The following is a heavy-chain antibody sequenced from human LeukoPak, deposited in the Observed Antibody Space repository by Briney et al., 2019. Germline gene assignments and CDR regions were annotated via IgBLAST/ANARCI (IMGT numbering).Heavy chain of an antibody. CDR2: IRSKAYGGTT. V-gene: IGHV3-49*04. J-gene: IGHJ4*02. CDR3: TRGMGVY. Sequence: GGSLRLSCTAPGFTLGDYAMSWVRQAPGKGLEWVGFIRSKAYGGTTEYAASVKGRFTISRDDSKSIAYLQMNSLKTEDTAVYYCTRGMGVYWGQGTLVSVSS. CDR1: GFTLGDYA. D-gene: IGHD3-16*01.